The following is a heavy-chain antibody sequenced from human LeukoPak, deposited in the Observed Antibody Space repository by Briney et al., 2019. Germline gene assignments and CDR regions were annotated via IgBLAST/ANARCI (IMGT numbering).Heavy chain of an antibody. CDR2: INSDGSST. J-gene: IGHJ4*02. V-gene: IGHV3-74*01. CDR3: ARARAYDSSGYYL. Sequence: GGSLRLSCAASGFTFSSNWMHGVRQAPGRGRGGVSGINSDGSSTSYADSVKGRFTISRDNAKNTLYLQMNSLRAEDTALYYCARARAYDSSGYYLWGQGTLVTVSS. CDR1: GFTFSSNW. D-gene: IGHD3-22*01.